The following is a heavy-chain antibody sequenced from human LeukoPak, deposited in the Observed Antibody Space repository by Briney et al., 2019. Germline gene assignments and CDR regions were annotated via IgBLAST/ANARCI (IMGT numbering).Heavy chain of an antibody. CDR1: GFTFSSFA. D-gene: IGHD1-26*01. V-gene: IGHV3-30*18. CDR2: VSYDGNDK. J-gene: IGHJ4*02. CDR3: AKRKVKWELDY. Sequence: GGSLRLSCAASGFTFSSFAMHWVRQAPGKGLERVAVVSYDGNDKYYADSVKGRFTISRDNSKNTVYLQMNSLRPEDTAVYYCAKRKVKWELDYWGQGTLVTVSS.